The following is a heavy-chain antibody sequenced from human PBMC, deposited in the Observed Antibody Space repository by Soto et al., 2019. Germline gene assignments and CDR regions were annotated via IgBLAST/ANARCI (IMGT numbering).Heavy chain of an antibody. Sequence: PGGSLRLSCAASGFTFSSYGMHWVHQAPGKGLEWVAVISYDGSNKYYADSVKGRFTISRDNSKNTLYLQMNSLRAEDTAVYYCANWAPPGYYYGMDVWGQGTTVTVSS. J-gene: IGHJ6*02. D-gene: IGHD3-16*01. V-gene: IGHV3-30*18. CDR3: ANWAPPGYYYGMDV. CDR2: ISYDGSNK. CDR1: GFTFSSYG.